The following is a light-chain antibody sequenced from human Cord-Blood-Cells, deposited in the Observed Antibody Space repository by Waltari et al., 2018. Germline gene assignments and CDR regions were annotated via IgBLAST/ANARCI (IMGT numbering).Light chain of an antibody. J-gene: IGLJ3*02. CDR2: SNN. CDR3: AAWDDSLNGWV. Sequence: QSVLTPPPSASGTPGQRVTLSSSGISSTTGSHPVPSYQQLPGTAPKLLIYSNNQRPSGVPDRFSGSKSGTSASLAISGLQSEDEADYYCAAWDDSLNGWVFGGGTKLTVL. V-gene: IGLV1-44*01. CDR1: SSTTGSHP.